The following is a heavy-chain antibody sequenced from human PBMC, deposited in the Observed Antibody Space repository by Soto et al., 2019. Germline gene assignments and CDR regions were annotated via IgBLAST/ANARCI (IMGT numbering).Heavy chain of an antibody. CDR2: IYYSGST. Sequence: SETLSLTCTVSGGSISSGDYYWSWIRQPPGKGLEWIGYIYYSGSTYYNPSLKSRVTISVDTSKNQFSLKLSSVTAADTAVYYCARQSSYGSGSYFYFQHWGQGTMVTVPQ. V-gene: IGHV4-30-4*01. CDR1: GGSISSGDYY. D-gene: IGHD3-10*01. CDR3: ARQSSYGSGSYFYFQH. J-gene: IGHJ1*01.